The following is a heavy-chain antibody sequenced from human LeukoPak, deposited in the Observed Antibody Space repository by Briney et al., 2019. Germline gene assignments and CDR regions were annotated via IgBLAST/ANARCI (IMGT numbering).Heavy chain of an antibody. CDR2: IYYSGST. CDR3: ARQLGYCSSTRCNTWFAP. J-gene: IGHJ5*02. Sequence: PSETLSLTCTVSGGSISSFYWSWIRQPPGKDLEWIGYIYYSGSTNYNPSLKSRVTISVDTSKNQLSLKLSSVTAADTAVYYCARQLGYCSSTRCNTWFAPWGQGTLVTVSS. D-gene: IGHD2-2*02. V-gene: IGHV4-59*01. CDR1: GGSISSFY.